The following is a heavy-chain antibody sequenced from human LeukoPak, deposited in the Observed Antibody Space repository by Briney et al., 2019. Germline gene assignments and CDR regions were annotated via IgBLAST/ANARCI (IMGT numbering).Heavy chain of an antibody. V-gene: IGHV1-69*13. Sequence: SVKVSCKASGGTFSSYAISWVRQAPGQGLEWMGGIIPIFGTANYAQKFQGRVTITADESTSTAYMELSSLRSEDTAVYYCARGSPLRYFDWLCDYWGQGTLVTVST. CDR1: GGTFSSYA. CDR2: IIPIFGTA. D-gene: IGHD3-9*01. CDR3: ARGSPLRYFDWLCDY. J-gene: IGHJ4*02.